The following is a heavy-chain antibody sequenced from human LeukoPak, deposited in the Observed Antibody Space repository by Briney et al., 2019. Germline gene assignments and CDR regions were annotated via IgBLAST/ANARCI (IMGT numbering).Heavy chain of an antibody. CDR3: ARGPSGDPRIHFDY. CDR1: GGTFSSYA. D-gene: IGHD3-10*01. Sequence: GASVKVSCKASGGTFSSYAISWVRQAPGQGLEWMGGIIPIFGTANYAQKFQGRVTITTDESTSTAYMELSSLRSEDTAVYYCARGPSGDPRIHFDYWGQGTLVTVSS. CDR2: IIPIFGTA. J-gene: IGHJ4*02. V-gene: IGHV1-69*05.